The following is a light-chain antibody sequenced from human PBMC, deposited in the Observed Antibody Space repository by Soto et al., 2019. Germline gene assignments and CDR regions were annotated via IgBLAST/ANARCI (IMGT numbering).Light chain of an antibody. Sequence: DIMMTQSPDSLAVSLGERATINCRSSQSVLFRSNNKNYLAWYQQKPGQPPKLLIYWASTREAGVPDRLSGSGSGTDFTLTISSLQAEDVALYYCQQYYSLPLIFGGGTKVEIK. CDR1: QSVLFRSNNKNY. J-gene: IGKJ4*01. CDR3: QQYYSLPLI. CDR2: WAS. V-gene: IGKV4-1*01.